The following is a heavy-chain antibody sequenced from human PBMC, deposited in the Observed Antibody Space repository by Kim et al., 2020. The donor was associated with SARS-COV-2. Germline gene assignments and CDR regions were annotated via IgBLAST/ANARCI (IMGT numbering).Heavy chain of an antibody. D-gene: IGHD3-3*01. CDR3: ARDSRVTIFGVVIDYYGMDV. V-gene: IGHV3-48*03. J-gene: IGHJ6*02. Sequence: GGSLRLSCAASGFTFSSYEMNWVRQAPGKGLEWVSYISSSGSTIYYADSVKGRFTISRDNAKNSLYLQMNSLRDEDTAVYYCARDSRVTIFGVVIDYYGMDVWGQGTTVTVSS. CDR1: GFTFSSYE. CDR2: ISSSGSTI.